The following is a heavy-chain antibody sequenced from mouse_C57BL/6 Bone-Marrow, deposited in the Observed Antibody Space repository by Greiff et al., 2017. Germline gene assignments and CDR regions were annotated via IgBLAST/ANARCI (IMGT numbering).Heavy chain of an antibody. CDR2: IDPSDSYT. Sequence: VKLQQPGAELVMPGASVKLSCKASGYTFTSYWMHWVKQRPGQGLEWIGEIDPSDSYTNYNQKFKGKSTLTVDKSSSTAYMQLSSLTSEDSAVYYCAGGEGASYSAYYAMDYWGQGTSVTVSS. CDR1: GYTFTSYW. CDR3: AGGEGASYSAYYAMDY. J-gene: IGHJ4*01. D-gene: IGHD2-12*01. V-gene: IGHV1-69*01.